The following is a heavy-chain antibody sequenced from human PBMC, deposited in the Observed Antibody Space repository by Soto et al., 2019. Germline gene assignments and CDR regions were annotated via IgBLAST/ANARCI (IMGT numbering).Heavy chain of an antibody. V-gene: IGHV4-59*08. CDR2: IYYSGIT. CDR1: GGSISSYY. D-gene: IGHD6-6*01. J-gene: IGHJ4*02. CDR3: ARVGSSIATRPFDY. Sequence: PSETLSLTCTVSGGSISSYYWSWIRQPPGKGLEWIGYIYYSGITYYNPSLKSRVTISVDTSKNQFSLKLSSVTAADTAVYYCARVGSSIATRPFDYWGQGTLVTVSS.